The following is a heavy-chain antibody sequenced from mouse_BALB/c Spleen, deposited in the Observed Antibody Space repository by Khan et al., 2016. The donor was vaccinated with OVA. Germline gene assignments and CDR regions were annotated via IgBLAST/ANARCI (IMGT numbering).Heavy chain of an antibody. D-gene: IGHD2-14*01. V-gene: IGHV1-4*01. CDR3: AREGAYYRSDGWFSY. Sequence: QVQLQQPGAELARPGASVKMSCKASGYTFTTYTMHWVKQRPGQGLEWIGYINPSNGYTNYNQKFKDKSTLTADKSSSTAYVQLSSLTSDYSAVYYCAREGAYYRSDGWFSYWGQGTLVTVSA. J-gene: IGHJ3*01. CDR1: GYTFTTYT. CDR2: INPSNGYT.